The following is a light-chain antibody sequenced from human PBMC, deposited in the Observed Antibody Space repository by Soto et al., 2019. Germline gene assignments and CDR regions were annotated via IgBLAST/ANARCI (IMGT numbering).Light chain of an antibody. CDR1: QNLRSN. CDR2: GAS. J-gene: IGKJ4*01. Sequence: ELEMTQSPATLSVSPGERATLSGRPSQNLRSNLAWYQQKPGQAPRLLMYGASTRATCIPARFSGSGSGTDFTLTISRLEPEDLAVYDCQQYGSAPLTFGGGTKVDIK. CDR3: QQYGSAPLT. V-gene: IGKV3-15*01.